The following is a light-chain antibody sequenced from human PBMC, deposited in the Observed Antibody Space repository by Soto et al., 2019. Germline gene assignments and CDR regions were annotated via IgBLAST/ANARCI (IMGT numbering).Light chain of an antibody. J-gene: IGKJ1*01. Sequence: DIQMTQSPSTLSASVGDRVTITCRASQSINNWLAWYQQKPGKAPKLLIYKASGLESGVPSRFSGSGSGTEFTLTISSLQPDDFATYYCQQYNSYPWTFGQGTKVEIK. CDR1: QSINNW. CDR2: KAS. CDR3: QQYNSYPWT. V-gene: IGKV1-5*03.